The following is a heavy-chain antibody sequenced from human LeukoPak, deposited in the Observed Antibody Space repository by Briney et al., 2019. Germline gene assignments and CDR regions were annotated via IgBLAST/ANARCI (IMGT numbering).Heavy chain of an antibody. D-gene: IGHD1-26*01. CDR1: GGSINNYY. CDR2: IYYSGST. V-gene: IGHV4-59*08. Sequence: SETLSLTCSVSGGSINNYYWNWIRQPPGKGLEWIGYIYYSGSTNYNPSLQSRVTMSIGTSKTQFSLKLDSVTAADTAVYYCARARSAGEDYWGQGTLVTVSS. J-gene: IGHJ4*02. CDR3: ARARSAGEDY.